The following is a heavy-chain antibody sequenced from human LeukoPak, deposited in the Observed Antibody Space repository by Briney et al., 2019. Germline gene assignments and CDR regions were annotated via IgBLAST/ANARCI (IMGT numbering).Heavy chain of an antibody. CDR3: ASGLAGSYGMDV. V-gene: IGHV4-59*01. J-gene: IGHJ6*02. CDR2: IYYSGST. D-gene: IGHD3-9*01. CDR1: GGSISSYY. Sequence: PSETLSLTCTVSGGSISSYYWSWIRQPPGKGLEWTGYIYYSGSTDYNPSLKSRVTISVDTSKNQFSLKLSSVTAADTAVYYCASGLAGSYGMDVWGQGTTVTVSS.